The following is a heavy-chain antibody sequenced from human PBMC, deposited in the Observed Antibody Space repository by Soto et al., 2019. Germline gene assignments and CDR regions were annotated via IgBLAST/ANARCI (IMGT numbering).Heavy chain of an antibody. Sequence: QVQLVQSGAEVKKPGSSVKVSCKASGGTFSSYAISWVRQAPGQGLEWMGGIIPIFGTANYAQKFQGRVTITADESTSTAYMELSSLRSEDTAMYYCARDSLQWFGHSTYYFDYWGQGTLVTVSS. CDR3: ARDSLQWFGHSTYYFDY. CDR2: IIPIFGTA. V-gene: IGHV1-69*01. CDR1: GGTFSSYA. J-gene: IGHJ4*02. D-gene: IGHD3-10*01.